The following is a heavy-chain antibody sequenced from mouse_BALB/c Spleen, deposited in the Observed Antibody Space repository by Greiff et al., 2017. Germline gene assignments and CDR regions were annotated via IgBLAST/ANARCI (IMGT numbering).Heavy chain of an antibody. Sequence: QVQLQQSGPGLVAPSQSLSITCTVSGFSLTSYGVHWVRQPPGKGLEWLGVIWAGGSTNYNSALMSRLSISKDNSKSQVFLKMNSLQTDDTAMYYCASQGDYYYAMDYWGQGTSVTVSS. CDR2: IWAGGST. J-gene: IGHJ4*01. CDR1: GFSLTSYG. V-gene: IGHV2-9*02. CDR3: ASQGDYYYAMDY.